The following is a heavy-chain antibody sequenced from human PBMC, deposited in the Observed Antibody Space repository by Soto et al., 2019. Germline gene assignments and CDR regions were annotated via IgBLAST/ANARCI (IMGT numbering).Heavy chain of an antibody. CDR3: AGASGSSYWFDP. D-gene: IGHD1-26*01. CDR1: GYTFTSYG. Sequence: QVQLVQSGAEVKKPGASVKVSCKASGYTFTSYGISWVRQAPGQGLEWMGWISAYNGNTNYAQKLQGRVTTTTDTSTSTAYMEPRSLGSDDTAVYYCAGASGSSYWFDPWGQGTLVTVSS. J-gene: IGHJ5*02. V-gene: IGHV1-18*01. CDR2: ISAYNGNT.